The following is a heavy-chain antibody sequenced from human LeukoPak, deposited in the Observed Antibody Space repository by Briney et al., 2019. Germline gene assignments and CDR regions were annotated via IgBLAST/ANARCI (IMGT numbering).Heavy chain of an antibody. CDR2: ISPGSNYI. V-gene: IGHV3-21*01. CDR3: ARGYWYFDY. CDR1: GFTLSSRG. D-gene: IGHD2-8*02. Sequence: GGSLRLSCAASGFTLSSRGMHWARQAPGKGLEWVSSISPGSNYIYYADSVKGRFTISRDNAKNSLHLQMNSLRADDTAAYYCARGYWYFDYWGQGTLVTVSS. J-gene: IGHJ4*02.